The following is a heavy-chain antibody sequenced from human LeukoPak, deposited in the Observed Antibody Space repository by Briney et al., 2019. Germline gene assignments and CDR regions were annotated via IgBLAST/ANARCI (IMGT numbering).Heavy chain of an antibody. CDR2: IIPIFGTA. CDR1: GGTFSSYA. D-gene: IGHD2-8*01. CDR3: ARGSLLPEYAGYYYYGMDV. Sequence: SVKVSCKASGGTFSSYAISWVRQAPGQGLEWMGGIIPIFGTANYAQKFQGRVTITADESTSTAYMELSSLRSEDTAVYYCARGSLLPEYAGYYYYGMDVWGQGTTVTVSS. V-gene: IGHV1-69*13. J-gene: IGHJ6*02.